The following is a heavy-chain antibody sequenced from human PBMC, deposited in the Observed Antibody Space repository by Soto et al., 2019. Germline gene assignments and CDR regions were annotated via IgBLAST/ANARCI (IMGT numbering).Heavy chain of an antibody. CDR3: AKGYNLLRAAAAGDYFEY. D-gene: IGHD1-1*01. V-gene: IGHV3-30*18. J-gene: IGHJ4*01. Sequence: GGSLRLPCAASGFTFSSYGMHWVRQAPGKGLEWVAVISYDGSNKYYADSVKGRFTISRDNSKNTLYLQMNSLRAEDTAVHYCAKGYNLLRAAAAGDYFEYLCQGTLVTVSS. CDR2: ISYDGSNK. CDR1: GFTFSSYG.